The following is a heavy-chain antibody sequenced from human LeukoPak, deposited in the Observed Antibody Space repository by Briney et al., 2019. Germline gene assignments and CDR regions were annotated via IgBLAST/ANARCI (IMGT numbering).Heavy chain of an antibody. D-gene: IGHD6-6*01. Sequence: PGGSLRLSCAASGFTLSSYGMHWVRQAPGKGLEGAAVIWYDGGNKYYADSVRGRFSISRDNFENTLFLQMDSLRPEDTAVYYCTRLLPSSHHFFDSWGQGTLVTVSS. J-gene: IGHJ4*02. CDR3: TRLLPSSHHFFDS. CDR2: IWYDGGNK. V-gene: IGHV3-33*01. CDR1: GFTLSSYG.